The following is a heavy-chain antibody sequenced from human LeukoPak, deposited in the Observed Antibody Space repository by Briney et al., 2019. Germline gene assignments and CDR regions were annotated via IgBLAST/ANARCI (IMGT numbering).Heavy chain of an antibody. D-gene: IGHD3-22*01. Sequence: PGRSLRLSCAASGFSFSDYGMHWVRQAPGKGLEWVAVIWYDGSNKYYAESVKGRFTISRDNSKNTLHLQMNSLRAEDTAVYYCARDPPMYYYDEPGSRDAFDIWGQGTMVTVSS. V-gene: IGHV3-33*01. CDR1: GFSFSDYG. CDR3: ARDPPMYYYDEPGSRDAFDI. J-gene: IGHJ3*02. CDR2: IWYDGSNK.